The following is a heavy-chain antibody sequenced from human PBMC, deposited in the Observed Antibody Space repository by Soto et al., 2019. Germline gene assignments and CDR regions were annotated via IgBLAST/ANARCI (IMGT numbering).Heavy chain of an antibody. CDR3: ATAISGSWYLPFDY. V-gene: IGHV1-24*01. J-gene: IGHJ4*02. Sequence: ASVKVSCKVSGDTLTELSMHWVRQAPGKGLEWMGGFDPEDGETIYAQKFQGRVTMTEDTSTDTAYMELSSLRSEDTAVYYCATAISGSWYLPFDYWGQGTLVTVSS. CDR1: GDTLTELS. D-gene: IGHD6-13*01. CDR2: FDPEDGET.